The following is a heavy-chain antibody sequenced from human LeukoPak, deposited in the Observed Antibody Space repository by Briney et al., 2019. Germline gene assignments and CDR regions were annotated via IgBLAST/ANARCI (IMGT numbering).Heavy chain of an antibody. CDR3: ARGYCSSTSCFPFDY. CDR2: ISSNGGST. D-gene: IGHD2-2*01. Sequence: GGSLRLSCAASGFTFSRYAMHWVRQAPGKGLEYVSAISSNGGSTYYANSVKGRFTISRDNSKTTLYLQMGSLRAEDMAVYYCARGYCSSTSCFPFDYWGQGTLVTVSS. J-gene: IGHJ4*02. CDR1: GFTFSRYA. V-gene: IGHV3-64*01.